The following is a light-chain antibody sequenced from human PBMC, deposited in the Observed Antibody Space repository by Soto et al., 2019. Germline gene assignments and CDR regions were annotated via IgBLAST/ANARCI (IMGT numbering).Light chain of an antibody. CDR1: SSDVVGYNY. CDR2: DVS. V-gene: IGLV2-14*01. Sequence: QSVLTQPASVSGSPGQSITISCTGTSSDVVGYNYVSWYQQHPGKAHKLMIYDVSNRPSGVSNRFSGSKSGNTASLTISGLQAEDEADYYCSSYTSSSTYVFGTGTKVTVL. J-gene: IGLJ1*01. CDR3: SSYTSSSTYV.